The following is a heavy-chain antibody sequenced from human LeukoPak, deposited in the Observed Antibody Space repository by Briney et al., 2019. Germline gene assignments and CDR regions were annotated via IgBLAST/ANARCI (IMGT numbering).Heavy chain of an antibody. CDR3: ARDLPIFGVVPDY. Sequence: GGSLRLSCAASGFTFSSYSMNWVRQAPGKGLEWVSSISSSSSYIYYADSVKGRFTISRDNAKNSLYLQMNSLRAEDTAVYYCARDLPIFGVVPDYWGQGTLVTVSS. CDR1: GFTFSSYS. V-gene: IGHV3-21*01. J-gene: IGHJ4*02. CDR2: ISSSSSYI. D-gene: IGHD3-3*01.